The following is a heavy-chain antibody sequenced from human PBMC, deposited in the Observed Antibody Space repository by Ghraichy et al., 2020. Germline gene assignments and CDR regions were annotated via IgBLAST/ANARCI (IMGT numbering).Heavy chain of an antibody. J-gene: IGHJ4*02. V-gene: IGHV3-64D*09. CDR3: VKDQVGTPRGYYGSGSYFDY. Sequence: GGSLRLSCSASGFTFSSYAMHWVRQAPGKGLEYVSAISSNWGSTYYADSVKGRFTISRDNSKNTLYLQMSSLRAEDTAVYYCVKDQVGTPRGYYGSGSYFDYWGQGTLVTVSS. D-gene: IGHD3-10*01. CDR2: ISSNWGST. CDR1: GFTFSSYA.